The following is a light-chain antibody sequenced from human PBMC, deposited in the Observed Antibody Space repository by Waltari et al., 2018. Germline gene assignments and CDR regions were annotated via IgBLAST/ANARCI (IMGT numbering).Light chain of an antibody. CDR2: DAS. J-gene: IGKJ1*01. V-gene: IGKV3D-20*01. Sequence: EIVLTQSPATLSVSPDESDTSSCWASQCVSSNYLAWYQQKPGMAPKLLIYDASSRATGIPARFSGSGSGTDFTLTISRLEPEDFAVYYCQQYGSYPPTFGQGTKLEIK. CDR3: QQYGSYPPT. CDR1: QCVSSNY.